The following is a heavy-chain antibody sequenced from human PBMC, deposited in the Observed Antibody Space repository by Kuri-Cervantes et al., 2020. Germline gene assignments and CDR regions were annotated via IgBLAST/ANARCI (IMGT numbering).Heavy chain of an antibody. CDR3: ARRYSSGWYGYGYFDL. Sequence: GSLRLSCAVSGYSISSGYYWGWIRQPPGKGLEWIGSIYHSGSTYYNPSLKSRVTISVDTSKNQFSLKLSSVTAADTAVYYCARRYSSGWYGYGYFDLWGRGTLVTVSS. CDR1: GYSISSGYY. J-gene: IGHJ2*01. D-gene: IGHD6-19*01. V-gene: IGHV4-38-2*01. CDR2: IYHSGST.